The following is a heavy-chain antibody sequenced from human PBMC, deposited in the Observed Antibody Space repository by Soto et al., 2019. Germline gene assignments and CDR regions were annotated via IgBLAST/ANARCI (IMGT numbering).Heavy chain of an antibody. CDR1: GGSISSGGYY. CDR3: ARDYSEIDNWYFDL. V-gene: IGHV4-31*03. Sequence: QVQLQESGPGLVKPSQTLSLTCTVSGGSISSGGYYWSWIRQHPGKGLEWIGYIYYSGSTYYNPSLKSRVSISVDTSKNQFSLKLSSVTAAETAVYYCARDYSEIDNWYFDLWGRGTLVTVSS. CDR2: IYYSGST. D-gene: IGHD4-4*01. J-gene: IGHJ2*01.